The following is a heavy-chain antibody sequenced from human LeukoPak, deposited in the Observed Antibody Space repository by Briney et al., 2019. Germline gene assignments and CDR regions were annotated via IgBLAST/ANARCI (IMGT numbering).Heavy chain of an antibody. D-gene: IGHD2-8*01. J-gene: IGHJ4*02. Sequence: GGSLRLSCAASGFTFYDYGMSWVRQAPGKGVEGVSGINWNGGSTDYADSVKGRFTISRDNSKNTLYLQMNSLRAEDTAVYYCAKARRGVCDYLDYWGQGTLVTVSS. CDR3: AKARRGVCDYLDY. V-gene: IGHV3-20*04. CDR1: GFTFYDYG. CDR2: INWNGGST.